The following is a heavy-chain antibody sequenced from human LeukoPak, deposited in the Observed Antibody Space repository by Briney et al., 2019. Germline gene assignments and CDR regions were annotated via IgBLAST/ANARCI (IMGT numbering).Heavy chain of an antibody. V-gene: IGHV4-31*03. CDR1: GGSISSGGYY. CDR2: IYNSGTT. CDR3: ARTAGWSFGFDY. J-gene: IGHJ4*02. Sequence: SETLSLTCTVSGGSISSGGYYWTWIRQYPGKGLEWIGYIYNSGTTYYTPSLQSRVTISGDTSKNQFSLKLSSVTAADTAVYFCARTAGWSFGFDYWGQGTLVTVSS. D-gene: IGHD1-26*01.